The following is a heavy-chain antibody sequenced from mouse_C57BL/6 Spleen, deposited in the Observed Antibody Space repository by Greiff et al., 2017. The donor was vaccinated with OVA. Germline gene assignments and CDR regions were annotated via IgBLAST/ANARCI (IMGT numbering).Heavy chain of an antibody. J-gene: IGHJ2*01. V-gene: IGHV1-55*01. CDR1: GYTFTSYW. D-gene: IGHD2-4*01. CDR2: IYPGSGST. CDR3: ARGGYDYDEEVDY. Sequence: QVQLQQPGAELVKPGASVKMSCKASGYTFTSYWITWVKQRPGQGLEWIGDIYPGSGSTNYNEKFKSKATLTVDTSSSTAYMQLSSLTSEDSAVYYCARGGYDYDEEVDYWGQGTTLTVSS.